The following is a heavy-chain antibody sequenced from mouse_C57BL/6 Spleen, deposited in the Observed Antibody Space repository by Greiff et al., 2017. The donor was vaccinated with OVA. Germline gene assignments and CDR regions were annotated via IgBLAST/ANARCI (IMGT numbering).Heavy chain of an antibody. D-gene: IGHD2-4*01. CDR2: IHPNSGST. CDR3: ARWDYDGGYFDY. J-gene: IGHJ2*01. V-gene: IGHV1-64*01. CDR1: GYTFTSYW. Sequence: VQLQQPGAELVKPGASVKLSCKASGYTFTSYWMHWVKQRPGQGLEWIGMIHPNSGSTNYNEKFKSKATLTVDNSSSTAYMQLSSLTSEDSAVYYCARWDYDGGYFDYWGQGTTLTVSS.